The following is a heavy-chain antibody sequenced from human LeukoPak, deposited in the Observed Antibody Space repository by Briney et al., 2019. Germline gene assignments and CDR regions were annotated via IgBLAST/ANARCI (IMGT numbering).Heavy chain of an antibody. CDR1: GYTFTGYY. V-gene: IGHV1-2*02. D-gene: IGHD1-1*01. J-gene: IGHJ1*01. CDR3: ARVTLERRPYFQH. CDR2: INPNSGGT. Sequence: GASVKVSCKASGYTFTGYYMHWVRQAPGQGLEWMGWINPNSGGTNYAQKFQGRVTMTRDTSISTAYMELSRLRSDDTAVYYCARVTLERRPYFQHWGQGTLVTVSS.